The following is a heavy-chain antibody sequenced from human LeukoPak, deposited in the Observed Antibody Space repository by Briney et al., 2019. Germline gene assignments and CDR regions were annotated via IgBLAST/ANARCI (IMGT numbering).Heavy chain of an antibody. CDR2: ISYDGSNK. CDR3: AKDQRYGDLSGPFDY. D-gene: IGHD4-17*01. V-gene: IGHV3-30*18. CDR1: GFTFSSYG. Sequence: GGSLRLSCAASGFTFSSYGMSWVRQAPGKGLEWVAVISYDGSNKYYADSVKGRFTISRDNSKNTLDLQIDSLRAEDTAVYYCAKDQRYGDLSGPFDYWGQGTLVTVSS. J-gene: IGHJ4*02.